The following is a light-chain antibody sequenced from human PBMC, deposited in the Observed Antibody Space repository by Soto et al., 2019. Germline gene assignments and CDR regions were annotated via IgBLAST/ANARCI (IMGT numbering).Light chain of an antibody. CDR1: QSFNSIY. CDR3: HQYDSWT. V-gene: IGKV3-20*01. J-gene: IGKJ1*01. Sequence: EFVLTQSPGTLSLSPVERATLSCRASQSFNSIYLAWYQQKPGQAPRLLIYGASSRATGIPDRFSGSGSGTDFTLTISRLEPEDFAVYYCHQYDSWTFGQGTKVDIK. CDR2: GAS.